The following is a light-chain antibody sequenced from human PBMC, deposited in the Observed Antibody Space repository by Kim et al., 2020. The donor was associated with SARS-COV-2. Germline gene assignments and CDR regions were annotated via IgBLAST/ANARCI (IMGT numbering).Light chain of an antibody. CDR2: GAS. J-gene: IGKJ4*01. CDR1: QSVRTY. CDR3: QHRSNWPST. V-gene: IGKV3-11*01. Sequence: LSPGERTTLFCRASQSVRTYLAWYQQKPGQAPRLLIYGASNRATGVPARFSGSGSGTDFTLTINSLEPEDFAVYYCQHRSNWPSTFGGGTKVDIK.